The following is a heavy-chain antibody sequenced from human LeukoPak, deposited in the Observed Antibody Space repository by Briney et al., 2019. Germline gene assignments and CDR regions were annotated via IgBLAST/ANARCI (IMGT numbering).Heavy chain of an antibody. CDR2: ISSSSSYI. V-gene: IGHV3-21*01. Sequence: PGGSLRLSCAASGFTFSSYSMNWVRQAPGKGLEWVSSISSSSSYIYHADSVKGRFTISRDNAKNSLYLQMNSLRAEDTAVYYCARDGDGCNWGNYYYYMDVWGKGTTVTISS. D-gene: IGHD5-24*01. CDR3: ARDGDGCNWGNYYYYMDV. J-gene: IGHJ6*03. CDR1: GFTFSSYS.